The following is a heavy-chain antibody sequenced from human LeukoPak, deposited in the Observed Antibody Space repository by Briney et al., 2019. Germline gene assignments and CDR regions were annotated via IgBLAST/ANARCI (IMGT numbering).Heavy chain of an antibody. CDR1: GFTFSSYA. D-gene: IGHD3-3*01. CDR2: ITSAGTT. V-gene: IGHV3-23*01. J-gene: IGHJ4*02. Sequence: PGGSLRLSCAASGFTFSSYAMTWVRQAPGKGLEWVSAITSAGTTYYADSVKGRFTISRDDSKNTVYLQLNSLRAEDTAVYYCAKVFFVDFYSPNDYWGQGTLVTVSP. CDR3: AKVFFVDFYSPNDY.